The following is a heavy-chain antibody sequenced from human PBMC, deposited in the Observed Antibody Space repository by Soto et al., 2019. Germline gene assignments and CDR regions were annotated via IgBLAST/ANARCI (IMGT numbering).Heavy chain of an antibody. CDR1: GGSISEKY. V-gene: IGHV4-4*07. CDR2: IFANGHT. Sequence: SETLSLTCIVSGGSISEKYWNWVRQPPGKGLEWIGLIFANGHTDYNPSLKSRVTMSVDASKNQFSLRLTSMTAADTAVYYCVASLAASGLNWLDPWGRGTLVTVSS. CDR3: VASLAASGLNWLDP. D-gene: IGHD6-13*01. J-gene: IGHJ5*02.